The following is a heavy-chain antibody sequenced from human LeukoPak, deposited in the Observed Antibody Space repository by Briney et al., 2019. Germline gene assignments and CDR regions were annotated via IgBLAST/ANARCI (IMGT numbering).Heavy chain of an antibody. CDR2: INHSGST. CDR1: GGSFSGYY. Sequence: SETLSLTCAVYGGSFSGYYWSWIRQPPGKGLEWIGEINHSGSTNYNPSLKSRVTISVDTSKNQFSLKLSSVTAADTAVYYCARHSNIRYSSSWYYFDYWGQGTLVTVSS. J-gene: IGHJ4*02. D-gene: IGHD6-13*01. CDR3: ARHSNIRYSSSWYYFDY. V-gene: IGHV4-34*01.